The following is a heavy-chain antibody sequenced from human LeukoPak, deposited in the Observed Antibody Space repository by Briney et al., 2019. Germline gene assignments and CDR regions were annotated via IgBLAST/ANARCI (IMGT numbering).Heavy chain of an antibody. CDR3: ARDRRDGYNPGYLDY. V-gene: IGHV3-53*01. CDR1: GFTFSDYV. CDR2: IYSGGST. D-gene: IGHD5-24*01. Sequence: SGGSLRLSCAASGFTFSDYVMTWVRQPPGKGLEWVSVIYSGGSTYYADSVKGRFTISRDNSKNTLYLQMNSLRAEDTAVYYCARDRRDGYNPGYLDYWGQGTLVTVSS. J-gene: IGHJ4*02.